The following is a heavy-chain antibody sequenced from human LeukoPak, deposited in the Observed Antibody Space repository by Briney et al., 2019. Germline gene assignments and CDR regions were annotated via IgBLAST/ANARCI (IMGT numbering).Heavy chain of an antibody. CDR1: GGSISSYY. J-gene: IGHJ5*02. V-gene: IGHV4-4*07. CDR3: ARLGAVLTSVNWFDP. D-gene: IGHD4-23*01. Sequence: SSETLSLTCTVSGGSISSYYWNWIRQPAGKGLEWIGSFYHSGSTYYNSSLKSRLTMSVDPSRNQFSLKLTAVTAADTAVYYCARLGAVLTSVNWFDPWGQGTLVTVSS. CDR2: FYHSGST.